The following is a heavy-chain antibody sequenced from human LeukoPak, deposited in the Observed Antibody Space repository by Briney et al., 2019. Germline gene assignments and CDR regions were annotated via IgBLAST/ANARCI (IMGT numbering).Heavy chain of an antibody. CDR1: GASISDSDFF. D-gene: IGHD1-26*01. V-gene: IGHV4-39*07. Sequence: PSETLSLTCTVSGASISDSDFFWAWVRQPPGKGLEWIGNIYYSGTTCYNPSLKSRVSVSMDTSKKQFSLKLSSVTAADTAVYYCARRVGDKDYFDYWGQGTLVTVSS. CDR3: ARRVGDKDYFDY. J-gene: IGHJ4*02. CDR2: IYYSGTT.